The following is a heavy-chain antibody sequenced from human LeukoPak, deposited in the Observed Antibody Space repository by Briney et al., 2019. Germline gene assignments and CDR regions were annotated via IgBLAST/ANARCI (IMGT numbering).Heavy chain of an antibody. CDR3: ATGIAVAGTPFDY. D-gene: IGHD6-19*01. J-gene: IGHJ4*02. CDR1: GGSISSYY. V-gene: IGHV4-59*01. Sequence: SETLSLTCTVSGGSISSYYWSWIRQPPGKGLEWIGHIYYSGSTNYNPSLKSRVTISVDTSKNQFSLKLSSVTAADTAVYYCATGIAVAGTPFDYWGQGTLVTVSS. CDR2: IYYSGST.